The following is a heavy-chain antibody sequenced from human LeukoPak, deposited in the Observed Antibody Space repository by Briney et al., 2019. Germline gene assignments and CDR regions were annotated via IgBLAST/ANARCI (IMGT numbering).Heavy chain of an antibody. Sequence: GESLKISCKGSGYSFTSYWIGWVRQMPGKGLEWVGIIHPGDSDTRYSPSIQGQVTISVDKSTSTAYLQWSSLKASDTAMYYCARRSIVATINRFDPWGQGTLVTVSS. V-gene: IGHV5-51*01. J-gene: IGHJ5*02. CDR3: ARRSIVATINRFDP. CDR1: GYSFTSYW. CDR2: IHPGDSDT. D-gene: IGHD5-12*01.